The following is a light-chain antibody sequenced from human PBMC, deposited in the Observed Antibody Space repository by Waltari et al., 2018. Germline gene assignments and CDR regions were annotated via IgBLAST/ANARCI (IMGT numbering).Light chain of an antibody. J-gene: IGKJ4*01. CDR2: AAS. Sequence: DIQMTQSPSVLSASVGDRVTISCRASQHIYSTLAWYQQKPGKVPKLLINAASSLQSGIPSRFSGSGSGTDFTLTISNLQAEDAAVYYCQQYYDVPVTFGGGTKVEIK. V-gene: IGKV1-12*01. CDR1: QHIYST. CDR3: QQYYDVPVT.